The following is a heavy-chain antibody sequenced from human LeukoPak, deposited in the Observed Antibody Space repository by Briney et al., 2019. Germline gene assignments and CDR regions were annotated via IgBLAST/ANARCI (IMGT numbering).Heavy chain of an antibody. V-gene: IGHV3-64*01. CDR1: GFTFSRYT. D-gene: IGHD7-27*01. CDR2: ISLNGGNT. Sequence: GGSLRLSCAASGFTFSRYTMHWVRQAPGKGLESVSAISLNGGNTYYVNSVKGRFIISRDNSKNTLYLQMGSLRPEDMAVYYCARENWGGSDYWGQGTLVTVSS. J-gene: IGHJ4*02. CDR3: ARENWGGSDY.